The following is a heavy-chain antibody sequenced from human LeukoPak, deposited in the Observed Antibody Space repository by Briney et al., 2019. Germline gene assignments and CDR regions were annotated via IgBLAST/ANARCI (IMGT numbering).Heavy chain of an antibody. J-gene: IGHJ6*03. CDR1: GFTFSTFP. V-gene: IGHV3-30*04. D-gene: IGHD6-6*01. CDR3: ARVGRVSIYPSYMDV. Sequence: PGGSLRLSCEASGFTFSTFPMQWVRQTPDKRLEWVAVISDDGRDTYYADSVKGRSTISRDNSKNTLYLQMNSLSPEDTAVVYCARVGRVSIYPSYMDVWGKGTTVTVSS. CDR2: ISDDGRDT.